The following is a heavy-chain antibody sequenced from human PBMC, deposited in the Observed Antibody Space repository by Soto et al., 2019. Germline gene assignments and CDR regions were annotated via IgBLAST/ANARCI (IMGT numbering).Heavy chain of an antibody. V-gene: IGHV4-61*01. CDR2: IYYSGST. J-gene: IGHJ3*02. CDR3: ASYIGDEGVGSFDI. CDR1: GGSVSSGSYY. Sequence: SETLSLTCTVSGGSVSSGSYYWSWIRQPPGKGLEWIGYIYYSGSTNYNPSLKSRVTISVDTSKNQFSLKLISVTAADTAVYYCASYIGDEGVGSFDIWGQGTMVTVSS. D-gene: IGHD2-21*01.